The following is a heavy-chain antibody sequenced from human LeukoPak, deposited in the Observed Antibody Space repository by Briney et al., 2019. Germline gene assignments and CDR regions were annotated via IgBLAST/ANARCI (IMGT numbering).Heavy chain of an antibody. CDR3: AKESGKFDY. Sequence: GGSLRLSCVASGLPIADFAMHWVRQAPGKGLEWVSPISGDGVSTFYADSVKGRFINSRDNSKNSLALASKTLRTGDAAMYNCAKESGKFDYWGQGTLVAVSS. J-gene: IGHJ4*02. CDR2: ISGDGVST. V-gene: IGHV3-43*02. CDR1: GLPIADFA.